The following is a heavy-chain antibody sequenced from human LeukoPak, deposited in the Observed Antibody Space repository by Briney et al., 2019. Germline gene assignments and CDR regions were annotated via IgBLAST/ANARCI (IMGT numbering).Heavy chain of an antibody. CDR3: AELGITMIGGV. Sequence: GGSLRLSCAASGFSFSDYDIHWVRLAPGKGLEWVTFIRYDGSNTYAESVKGRFTISRDNSKNTVYLQMNSLRAEDTAVYYCAELGITMIGGVWGKGTTVTTSS. D-gene: IGHD3-10*02. J-gene: IGHJ6*04. V-gene: IGHV3-30*02. CDR2: IRYDGSNT. CDR1: GFSFSDYD.